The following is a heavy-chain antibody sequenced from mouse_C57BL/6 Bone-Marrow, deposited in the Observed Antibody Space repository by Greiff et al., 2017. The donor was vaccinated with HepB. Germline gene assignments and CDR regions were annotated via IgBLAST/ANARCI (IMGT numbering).Heavy chain of an antibody. V-gene: IGHV5-12*01. CDR2: ISNGGGST. J-gene: IGHJ3*01. Sequence: EVQRVESGGGLVQPGGSLKLSCAASGFTFSDYYMYWVRQTPEKRLEWVAYISNGGGSTYYPDTVKGRFTISRDNAKNTLYLQMSRLKSEDTAMYYCARRDYDYDAAGFAYWGQGTLVTVAA. CDR3: ARRDYDYDAAGFAY. D-gene: IGHD2-4*01. CDR1: GFTFSDYY.